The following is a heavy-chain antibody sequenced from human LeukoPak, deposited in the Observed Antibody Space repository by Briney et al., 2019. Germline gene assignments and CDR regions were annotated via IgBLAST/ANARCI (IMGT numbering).Heavy chain of an antibody. CDR2: IKGDGITT. D-gene: IGHD2-21*01. J-gene: IGHJ4*02. CDR3: AKDLHEIAADY. CDR1: GFTFSSFW. V-gene: IGHV3-74*01. Sequence: GGSLRLSCEASGFTFSSFWMHWVRQAPGKGLVWVARIKGDGITTNYADPAKGRFTVSRDNTKNTVYLQMNSLRAEDTAVYYCAKDLHEIAADYWGQGTLVTVAS.